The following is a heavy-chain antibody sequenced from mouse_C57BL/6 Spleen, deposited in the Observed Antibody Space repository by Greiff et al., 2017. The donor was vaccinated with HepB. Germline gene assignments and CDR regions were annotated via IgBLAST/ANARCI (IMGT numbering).Heavy chain of an antibody. Sequence: QVQLQQPGAELVKPGASVKLSCKASGYTFTSYWMHWVKQRPGRGLEWIGRIDPNSGGTKYNEKFKSKATLTVDKPSSTAYMQLSSLTSEASAVYYCARALDYGSRDWYFDVWGTGTTVTVSS. CDR2: IDPNSGGT. CDR1: GYTFTSYW. V-gene: IGHV1-72*01. CDR3: ARALDYGSRDWYFDV. D-gene: IGHD1-1*01. J-gene: IGHJ1*03.